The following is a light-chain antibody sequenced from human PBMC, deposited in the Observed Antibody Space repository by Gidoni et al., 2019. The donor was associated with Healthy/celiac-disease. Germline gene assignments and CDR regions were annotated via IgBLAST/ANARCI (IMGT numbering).Light chain of an antibody. V-gene: IGKV2-28*01. CDR3: MQALQTPPWT. CDR1: QSLLHSNGYNY. CDR2: LGS. J-gene: IGKJ1*01. Sequence: DIVMTQSPLSLPVTPGEPASISCRSSQSLLHSNGYNYLDWYLQKPGQSPQLLIYLGSNRASGVPDRVSGSGTGTDFTLKISRVEAEDVGVYYCMQALQTPPWTFGQXTKVEIK.